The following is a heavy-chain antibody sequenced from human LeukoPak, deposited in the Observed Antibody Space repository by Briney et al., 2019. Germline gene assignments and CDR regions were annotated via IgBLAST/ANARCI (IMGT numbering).Heavy chain of an antibody. CDR3: ATRETGSYYYYMDV. V-gene: IGHV4-61*02. CDR1: GGSISGGSYY. D-gene: IGHD1-1*01. CDR2: IYIGEIA. Sequence: SQTLSLTCTVSGGSISGGSYYWTWIRQPAGKGLEWIGRIYIGEIASYNSSLKSRVTISVDTSKNQFSLKLSSVTAADTAVYYCATRETGSYYYYMDVWGKGTTVTVSS. J-gene: IGHJ6*03.